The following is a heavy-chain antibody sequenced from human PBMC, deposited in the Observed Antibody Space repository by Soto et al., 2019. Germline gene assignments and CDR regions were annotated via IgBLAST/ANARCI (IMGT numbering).Heavy chain of an antibody. J-gene: IGHJ6*02. V-gene: IGHV3-48*01. CDR3: ARDMIGYYGMDV. Sequence: PGGSLRLSCAASGFTFSSYNVNWVRQAPGKGLEWVSYITTSSTVYYADSVKGRFTISRDNAKNSLYLQLNSLRAEDTALYYCARDMIGYYGMDVWGQGTTVTVSS. CDR2: ITTSSTV. D-gene: IGHD3-22*01. CDR1: GFTFSSYN.